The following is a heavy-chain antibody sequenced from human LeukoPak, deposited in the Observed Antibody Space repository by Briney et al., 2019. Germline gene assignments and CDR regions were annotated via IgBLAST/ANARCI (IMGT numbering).Heavy chain of an antibody. CDR1: GGSISSSSYY. V-gene: IGHV4-39*07. D-gene: IGHD2-2*01. CDR3: ARDLRGYCSSTSCLFDY. CDR2: IYYSGST. Sequence: PSETLSLTRTVSGGSISSSSYYWGWIRQPPGKGLEWIGSIYYSGSTYYNPSLKSRVTISVDTSKNQFSLKLSSVTAADTAVYYCARDLRGYCSSTSCLFDYWGQGTLVTVSS. J-gene: IGHJ4*02.